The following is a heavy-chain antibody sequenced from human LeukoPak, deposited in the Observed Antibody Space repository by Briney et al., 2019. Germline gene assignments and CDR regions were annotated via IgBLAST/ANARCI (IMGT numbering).Heavy chain of an antibody. V-gene: IGHV3-30*04. CDR2: ISYDGSNK. J-gene: IGHJ4*02. CDR1: GFTFSSYA. CDR3: AKDLSPGHY. D-gene: IGHD2/OR15-2a*01. Sequence: PGGSLRLSCAASGFTFSSYAMHWVRQAPGKELEWVAVISYDGSNKYYADSVKGRFTISRDNSKNTLYLQMNSLRAGDTAVYFCAKDLSPGHYWGQGILVTVSS.